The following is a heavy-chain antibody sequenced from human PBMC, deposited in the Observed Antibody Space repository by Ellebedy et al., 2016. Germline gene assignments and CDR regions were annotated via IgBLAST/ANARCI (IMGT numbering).Heavy chain of an antibody. J-gene: IGHJ5*02. CDR2: IKSKANNYAT. CDR1: GFSFSGSA. CDR3: SRLPEYCSGGSCYFDP. V-gene: IGHV3-73*01. Sequence: GGSLRLSCAASGFSFSGSAMHWVRQASGKGLEWVGRIKSKANNYATAYAASVRGRFTISRDDSKNTAYLQMNSLKAEDTAVYYCSRLPEYCSGGSCYFDPWGQGTLVTVSS. D-gene: IGHD2-15*01.